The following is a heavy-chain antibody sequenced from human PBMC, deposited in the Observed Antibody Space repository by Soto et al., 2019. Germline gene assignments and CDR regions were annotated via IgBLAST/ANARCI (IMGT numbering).Heavy chain of an antibody. CDR3: ARDSGSLGIVLVPAAHY. CDR1: GFTVSSNY. V-gene: IGHV3-66*01. CDR2: IYSGGST. J-gene: IGHJ4*02. D-gene: IGHD2-2*03. Sequence: HPGGSLRLSCAASGFTVSSNYMSWVRQAPGKGLEWVSVIYSGGSTYYADSVKGRFTISRDNSKNTLYLQMNSLRAEDTAVYYCARDSGSLGIVLVPAAHYWGQGTLVTVSS.